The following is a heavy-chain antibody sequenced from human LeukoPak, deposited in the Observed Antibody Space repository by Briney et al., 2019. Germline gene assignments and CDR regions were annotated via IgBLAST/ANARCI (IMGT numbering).Heavy chain of an antibody. J-gene: IGHJ4*02. Sequence: GASVKVSCKASGYTFSSYGISWVRQAPGQRLEWLGYISAYNGNTNYAQKVQGRITMTTDTSTSTAYMEMRSLRSDDTAVYYCARDCSGSSCYWIHWGQGTLVTVSS. D-gene: IGHD2-15*01. CDR2: ISAYNGNT. V-gene: IGHV1-18*01. CDR3: ARDCSGSSCYWIH. CDR1: GYTFSSYG.